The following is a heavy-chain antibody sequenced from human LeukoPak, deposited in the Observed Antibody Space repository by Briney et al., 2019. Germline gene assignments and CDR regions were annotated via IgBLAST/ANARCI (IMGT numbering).Heavy chain of an antibody. CDR1: GYTFTSYG. CDR3: ARDGSFTMVRGVIITIDY. CDR2: ISAYNGNT. V-gene: IGHV1-18*01. J-gene: IGHJ4*02. Sequence: ASVKVSCKASGYTFTSYGISWVRQAPGQGLEWMGWISAYNGNTNYAQKLQGRVTMTTDTSTSTAYMELRSLRSDDTAVYYCARDGSFTMVRGVIITIDYWGQGTLVTVSS. D-gene: IGHD3-10*01.